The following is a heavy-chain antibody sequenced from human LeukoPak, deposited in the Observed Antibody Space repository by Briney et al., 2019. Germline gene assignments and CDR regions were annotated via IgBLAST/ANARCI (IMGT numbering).Heavy chain of an antibody. D-gene: IGHD2-2*02. J-gene: IGHJ5*02. CDR2: MYYTGST. V-gene: IGHV4-39*01. CDR1: GGSISSSSYF. CDR3: ARQTVVPAAILLLKGNWFDP. Sequence: KSSETLSLTFTVSGGSISSSSYFWGWIRQPPGKGLEWIGAMYYTGSTYYNPSLESRVTISVDTSKSQFSLNLTSVTAADTAVYYCARQTVVPAAILLLKGNWFDPWGQGTLVTVSS.